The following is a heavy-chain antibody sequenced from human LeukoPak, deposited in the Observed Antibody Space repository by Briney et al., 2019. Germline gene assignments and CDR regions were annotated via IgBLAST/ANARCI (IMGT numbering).Heavy chain of an antibody. V-gene: IGHV1-2*02. D-gene: IGHD6-6*01. J-gene: IGHJ6*02. CDR3: ARENSSSSHYYYYYGMEV. CDR1: GYTFTGQL. CDR2: INPNSGGT. Sequence: ASVKVSCKASGYTFTGQLMHWVGPAPGQGLEWMGWINPNSGGTNYAQKFQGRVTMTRDTSLSTAYMELSRLRSDDTAVYNCARENSSSSHYYYYYGMEVCGQGSTVSVSS.